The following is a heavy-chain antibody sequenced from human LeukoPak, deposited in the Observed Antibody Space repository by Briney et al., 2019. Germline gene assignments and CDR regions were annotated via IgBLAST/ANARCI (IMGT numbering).Heavy chain of an antibody. Sequence: PGGSLRLSCAASGFTFSSYAMHWVRQAPGKGLEWVAVISYDGSNKYYADSVKGRFTISRDNSKNTLYLQMNSLRAEDTAVYYCARDSPDYGSGGYYYNWFDPWGQGTLVTVSS. D-gene: IGHD3-10*01. CDR1: GFTFSSYA. CDR2: ISYDGSNK. J-gene: IGHJ5*02. V-gene: IGHV3-30-3*01. CDR3: ARDSPDYGSGGYYYNWFDP.